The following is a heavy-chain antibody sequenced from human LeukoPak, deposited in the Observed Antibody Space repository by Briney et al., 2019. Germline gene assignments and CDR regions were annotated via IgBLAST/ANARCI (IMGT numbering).Heavy chain of an antibody. D-gene: IGHD5-18*01. Sequence: SETLSLTCTVSGGSIGSQYWTWLRQPPGKGLECIGYISYSGIINYNPSLKGRVTISLDTSKNQFSLNLSSVTAADTAVYYCARGIGYSYGSYFDYWGQGTLVTVSS. J-gene: IGHJ4*02. CDR1: GGSIGSQY. CDR2: ISYSGII. V-gene: IGHV4-59*11. CDR3: ARGIGYSYGSYFDY.